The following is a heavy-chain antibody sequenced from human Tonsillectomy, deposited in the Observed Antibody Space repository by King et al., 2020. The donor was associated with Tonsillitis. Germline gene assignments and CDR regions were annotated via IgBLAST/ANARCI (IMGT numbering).Heavy chain of an antibody. CDR1: AYTFTAYY. D-gene: IGHD6-6*01. CDR3: ARGLWVHDSSSVAC. V-gene: IGHV1-2*02. Sequence: VQLVESGAEVRKPGASVKVSCKASAYTFTAYYIHWVRQAPGQGLEWMGWINPNSGGTNYAQKFKGRVTMTRDTSISTAYMELSRLKSDDTAVYYCARGLWVHDSSSVACWGQGTLVTVSS. J-gene: IGHJ4*02. CDR2: INPNSGGT.